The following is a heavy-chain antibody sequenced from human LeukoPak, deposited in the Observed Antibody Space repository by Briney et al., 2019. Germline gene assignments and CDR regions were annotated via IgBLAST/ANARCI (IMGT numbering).Heavy chain of an antibody. D-gene: IGHD1-26*01. Sequence: PVGSLRLSSAASGFTFSSYGMHCVRPAPRKGLERVAVIWYDGSNKFYADYVKGRFTISRDNSKNSLYLQMNSLRAEDTAVYYCARETTTLDYWGQGTLVTVSS. J-gene: IGHJ4*02. CDR3: ARETTTLDY. V-gene: IGHV3-33*01. CDR2: IWYDGSNK. CDR1: GFTFSSYG.